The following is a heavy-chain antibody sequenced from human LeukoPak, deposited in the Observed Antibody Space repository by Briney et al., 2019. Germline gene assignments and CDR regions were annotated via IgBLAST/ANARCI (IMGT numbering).Heavy chain of an antibody. Sequence: GGSLRLSCAASGFTFSSYAMSWVRQAPGKGLEWVSAISGSGGSTYYADSVEGRFTISRDNSKNTLYLQMNSLRAEDTAVYYCAKWSGSSGYYYVQVYYFDYWGQGTLVTVSS. D-gene: IGHD3-22*01. V-gene: IGHV3-23*01. CDR2: ISGSGGST. CDR3: AKWSGSSGYYYVQVYYFDY. CDR1: GFTFSSYA. J-gene: IGHJ4*02.